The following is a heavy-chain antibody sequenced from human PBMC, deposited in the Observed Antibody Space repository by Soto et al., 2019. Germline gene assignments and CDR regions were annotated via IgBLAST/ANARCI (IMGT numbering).Heavy chain of an antibody. J-gene: IGHJ4*02. V-gene: IGHV1-3*01. CDR1: GYTFTSSA. CDR2: INAGNGNI. D-gene: IGHD6-19*01. Sequence: ASVKVSCKASGYTFTSSAIHWVRQAPGQGLEWMGWINAGNGNIKHSQKFQHRVTITRDTSASTAYMELSSLRLEDTAVYYCARDGAVAGDSNFDYWGQGTLVTVSS. CDR3: ARDGAVAGDSNFDY.